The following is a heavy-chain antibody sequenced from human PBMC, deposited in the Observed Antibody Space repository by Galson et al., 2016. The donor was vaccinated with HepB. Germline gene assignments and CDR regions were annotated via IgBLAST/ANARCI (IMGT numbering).Heavy chain of an antibody. Sequence: SLRLSCAASGFTFSSYAMTWVRQAPGQGLEWVSAINGSAARTYYADSVRGRFTISRDNSRNTLYLQMNSLRAEDTAVYYCAKVDYFAGAHWFDPWGPGTLVTGSS. CDR2: INGSAART. J-gene: IGHJ5*02. CDR3: AKVDYFAGAHWFDP. V-gene: IGHV3-23*01. CDR1: GFTFSSYA. D-gene: IGHD3-9*01.